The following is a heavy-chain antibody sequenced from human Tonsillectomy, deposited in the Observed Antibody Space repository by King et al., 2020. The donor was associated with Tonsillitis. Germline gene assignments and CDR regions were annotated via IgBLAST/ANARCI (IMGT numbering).Heavy chain of an antibody. CDR3: ARHAWFGELFLHFDY. Sequence: VQLVQSGAEVKKPGASVKVSCKTSGYTFTSYGIGWVRQAPGQGLEWMGWISVYNWNTNYAQKFQGRVTMTTDTSTSTAYMELRSLRSDDTAMYYCARHAWFGELFLHFDYWGQGTLVTVSS. D-gene: IGHD3-10*01. CDR2: ISVYNWNT. V-gene: IGHV1-18*01. J-gene: IGHJ4*02. CDR1: GYTFTSYG.